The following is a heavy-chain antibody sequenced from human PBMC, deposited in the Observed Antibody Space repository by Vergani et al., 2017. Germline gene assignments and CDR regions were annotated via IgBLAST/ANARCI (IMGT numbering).Heavy chain of an antibody. D-gene: IGHD3-22*01. CDR1: GFTVSSNY. V-gene: IGHV3-53*01. CDR3: AGARYYYDSSGYRPVDY. J-gene: IGHJ4*02. CDR2: IYSGGST. Sequence: EMQLVESGGGLIQPGGSLRLSCAASGFTVSSNYMSWVRQAPGKGLEWVSVIYSGGSTYYADSVKGRFTISRDNSKNTLYLQMNSLRAEDTAVYYCAGARYYYDSSGYRPVDYWGQGTLVTVSS.